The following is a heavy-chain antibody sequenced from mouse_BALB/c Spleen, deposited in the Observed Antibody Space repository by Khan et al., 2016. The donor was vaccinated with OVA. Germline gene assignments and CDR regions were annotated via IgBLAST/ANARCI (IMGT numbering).Heavy chain of an antibody. V-gene: IGHV1S82*01. CDR3: ARGSTSSYWYFDV. CDR1: GYSFTSYW. CDR2: IHPSDSET. Sequence: QVQLQQSGAELVRPGASVKLSCKASGYSFTSYWMNWVKQRPGQGLEWIGIIHPSDSETRLNQKFKGKATLTVDKSSSTADMKLSSPTLGDSVVYSCARGSTSSYWYFDVWGAGTTVTVSS. J-gene: IGHJ1*01. D-gene: IGHD2-14*01.